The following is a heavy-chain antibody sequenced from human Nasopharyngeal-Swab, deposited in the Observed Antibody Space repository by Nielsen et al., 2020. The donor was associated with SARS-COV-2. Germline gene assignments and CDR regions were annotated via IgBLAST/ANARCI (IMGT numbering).Heavy chain of an antibody. J-gene: IGHJ4*02. V-gene: IGHV4-34*01. Sequence: SETLSLTCAVYGGSFSGYYWSWIRQPPGKGLEWIGELNQSGIKYNPSLKGRVATSLDTSKNQFSLKLSSVTAADTAVYYCSRGRLSYDYVWGSYRYEYWGQGNLVTVSS. CDR2: LNQSGI. D-gene: IGHD3-16*02. CDR1: GGSFSGYY. CDR3: SRGRLSYDYVWGSYRYEY.